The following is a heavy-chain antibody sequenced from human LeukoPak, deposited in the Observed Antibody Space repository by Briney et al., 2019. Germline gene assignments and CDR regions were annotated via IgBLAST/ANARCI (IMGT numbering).Heavy chain of an antibody. Sequence: GGSLRLSCAASGFTFSSYWMSWVRQAPGKGLEWVANINQDGSEKYSVDSVKGRFTISRDNAKNPLYLQMNSLRAEDTAVYYCAREYYSDSSGSDYWGQGTLVTVSS. CDR2: INQDGSEK. V-gene: IGHV3-7*05. D-gene: IGHD3-22*01. CDR3: AREYYSDSSGSDY. CDR1: GFTFSSYW. J-gene: IGHJ4*02.